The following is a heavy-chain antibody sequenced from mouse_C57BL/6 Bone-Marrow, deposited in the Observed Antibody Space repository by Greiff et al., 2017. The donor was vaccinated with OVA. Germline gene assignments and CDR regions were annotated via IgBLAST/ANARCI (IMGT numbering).Heavy chain of an antibody. V-gene: IGHV1-81*01. CDR1: GYTFTSYG. D-gene: IGHD2-1*01. CDR3: ARGGRNYWFAY. Sequence: QVQLKESGAELARPGASVKLSCKASGYTFTSYGISWVKQRTGQGLEWIGEIYPRSGNTYYNEKFKGKATLTADKSSSTAYMELRSLTSEDSAVYFCARGGRNYWFAYWGQGTLVTVSA. CDR2: IYPRSGNT. J-gene: IGHJ3*01.